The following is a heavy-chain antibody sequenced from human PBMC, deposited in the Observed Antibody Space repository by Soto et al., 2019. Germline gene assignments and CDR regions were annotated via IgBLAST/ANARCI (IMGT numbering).Heavy chain of an antibody. V-gene: IGHV4-31*03. J-gene: IGHJ4*02. CDR3: ARGYRQSGYSSSWVFDY. D-gene: IGHD6-13*01. Sequence: QVQLRESGPGLVKPSQTLSLTCTVSGGSINSGGYYWNWIRQHPGKVLEWIGYMYYSGSTYYNPFLRSRVIISADTSATHFSLKRSSVPAADTAVYFCARGYRQSGYSSSWVFDYWGQGTLVNVSS. CDR2: MYYSGST. CDR1: GGSINSGGYY.